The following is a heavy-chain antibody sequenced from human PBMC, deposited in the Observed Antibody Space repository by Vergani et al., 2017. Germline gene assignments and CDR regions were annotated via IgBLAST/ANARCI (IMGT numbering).Heavy chain of an antibody. CDR3: ASAMTTVTTLFRYYFDY. V-gene: IGHV1-69*02. D-gene: IGHD4-17*01. Sequence: QVQLVQSGAEVKKPGSSVKVSCKASGGTFSSYTISWVRQAPGQGLEWMGRIIPILGIANYAHEFQGRVTITADKSTSTAYMELSSLRSEDTAVYCCASAMTTVTTLFRYYFDYWGQGTLVTVSS. J-gene: IGHJ4*02. CDR1: GGTFSSYT. CDR2: IIPILGIA.